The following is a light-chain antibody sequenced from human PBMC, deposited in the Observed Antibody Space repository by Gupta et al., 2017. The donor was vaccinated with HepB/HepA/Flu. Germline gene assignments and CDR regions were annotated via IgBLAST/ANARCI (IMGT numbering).Light chain of an antibody. V-gene: IGKV1-39*01. CDR3: QQTYTIPYT. CDR1: QGIGNS. CDR2: TAS. J-gene: IGKJ2*01. Sequence: DIQMTQSPSSLSAFVGDRVTIACRASQGIGNSLNWYQQKPGKAPKLLIYTASNLQGGVPSRFSGSGSGTDFTLTVSALQPEDFAIYYCQQTYTIPYTFGLGAKLEIK.